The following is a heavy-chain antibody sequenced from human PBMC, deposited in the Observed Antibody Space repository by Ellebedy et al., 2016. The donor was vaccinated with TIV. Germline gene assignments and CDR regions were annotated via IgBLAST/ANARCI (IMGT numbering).Heavy chain of an antibody. V-gene: IGHV1-69*13. D-gene: IGHD7-27*01. CDR1: GGTMNTYS. J-gene: IGHJ4*02. CDR3: GRVSAPPVMGTDY. Sequence: AASVTVSCKASGGTMNTYSINWVREAPGQGLEWMGGLIPIYGTPKYAQKFQGRLTISADESTTTAYMELSSLRTEDTGVYYCGRVSAPPVMGTDYWGQGTLVTVSS. CDR2: LIPIYGTP.